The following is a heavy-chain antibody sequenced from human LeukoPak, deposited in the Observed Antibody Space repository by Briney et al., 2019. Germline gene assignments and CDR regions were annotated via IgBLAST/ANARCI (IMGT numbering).Heavy chain of an antibody. CDR3: ARGHTGQNWFDP. J-gene: IGHJ5*02. CDR1: GASISSGNYY. CDR2: IHVTGRT. Sequence: SETLSLTCTVSGASISSGNYYWSWIRQTAGKGLEWIGRIHVTGRTDYNPSLKSRVTVSLDTAKNQYSLQLSSVSAADTAIYYCARGHTGQNWFDPWGQGTLVNVSS. V-gene: IGHV4-61*02. D-gene: IGHD2-8*02.